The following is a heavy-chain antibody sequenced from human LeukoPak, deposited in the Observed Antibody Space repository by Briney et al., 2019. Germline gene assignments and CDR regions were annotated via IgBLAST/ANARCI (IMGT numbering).Heavy chain of an antibody. V-gene: IGHV3-23*01. D-gene: IGHD3-3*01. CDR1: GFTLTGHT. J-gene: IGHJ4*02. CDR3: AKDPNPHYDFWSGYK. Sequence: AGGSLRLSCAASGFTLTGHTMTWFRQAPGKGLEWVSIIGGRDDRTYYADSVKGRFTISRDNPKNNLYLQMNSLRAEDTAVYYCAKDPNPHYDFWSGYKWGQGTLVTVSS. CDR2: IGGRDDRT.